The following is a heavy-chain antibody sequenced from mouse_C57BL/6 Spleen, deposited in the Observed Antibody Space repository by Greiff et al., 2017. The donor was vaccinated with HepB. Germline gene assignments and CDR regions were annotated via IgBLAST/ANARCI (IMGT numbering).Heavy chain of an antibody. CDR2: IYPRDGST. V-gene: IGHV1-78*01. CDR3: ARYDYDKDWYFDV. Sequence: VQLQESDAELVKPGASVKISCKVSGYTFTDHTIHWMKQRPEQGLEWIGYIYPRDGSTKYNEKFKGKATLTADKSSSTAYMQLNSLTSEDSAVYFCARYDYDKDWYFDVWGTGTTVTVSS. J-gene: IGHJ1*03. D-gene: IGHD2-4*01. CDR1: GYTFTDHT.